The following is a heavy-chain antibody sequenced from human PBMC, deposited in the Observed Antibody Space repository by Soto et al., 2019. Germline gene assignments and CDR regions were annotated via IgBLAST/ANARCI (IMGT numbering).Heavy chain of an antibody. V-gene: IGHV1-69*12. CDR3: ARRSNYYDSSGYYDWFDP. CDR1: GGTFNSYA. Sequence: QVQLVQSGAEVKKPGSSVKVSCKASGGTFNSYAISWVRQAPGQGLEWMGGIIPIFGTANYAQKFQGRVTIAADESTSTAYMELSSLRSEDTAVYYCARRSNYYDSSGYYDWFDPWGQGTLVTVSS. J-gene: IGHJ5*02. D-gene: IGHD3-22*01. CDR2: IIPIFGTA.